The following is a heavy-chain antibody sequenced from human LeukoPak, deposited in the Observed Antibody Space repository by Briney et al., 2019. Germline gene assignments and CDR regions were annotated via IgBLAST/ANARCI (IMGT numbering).Heavy chain of an antibody. CDR2: ISYDGSNK. CDR3: AKGSELGMSSEEFDY. CDR1: GFTFSSYS. Sequence: PGGSLRLSCAASGFTFSSYSMHWVRQAPGKGLEWVAVISYDGSNKYYADSVKGRFTISRDNSKNTLYLQMNSLRAEDTAVYYCAKGSELGMSSEEFDYWGQGTLVTVSS. D-gene: IGHD7-27*01. V-gene: IGHV3-30*18. J-gene: IGHJ4*02.